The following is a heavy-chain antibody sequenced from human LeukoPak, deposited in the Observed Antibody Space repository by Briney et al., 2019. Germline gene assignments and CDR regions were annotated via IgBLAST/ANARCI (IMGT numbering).Heavy chain of an antibody. CDR3: AREEGGAGLYGFDI. J-gene: IGHJ3*02. Sequence: GGSLKLSCAASGFTFSSYGMHWVRQAPGKGREWVAVIWYDGSNKYYADSLKGRFTISRDNAKNSLYLQMNSLRAEDTAVYYCAREEGGAGLYGFDIWGQGTMVTVSS. CDR2: IWYDGSNK. V-gene: IGHV3-33*08. D-gene: IGHD1-26*01. CDR1: GFTFSSYG.